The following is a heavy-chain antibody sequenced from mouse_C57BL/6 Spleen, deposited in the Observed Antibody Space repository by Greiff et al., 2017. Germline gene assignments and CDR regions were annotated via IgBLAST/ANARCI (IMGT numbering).Heavy chain of an antibody. CDR1: GYSFTDYN. Sequence: EVQLQQSGPELVKPGASVKISCKASGYSFTDYNMNWVKQSNGKSLEWIGVINPNYGTTSYHQKFKGKATLTVDQSSSTAYMQLNSLTSEDSAVYYCARGGDYAMYWYFDVWGTGTTVTVSS. D-gene: IGHD2-4*01. V-gene: IGHV1-39*01. J-gene: IGHJ1*03. CDR3: ARGGDYAMYWYFDV. CDR2: INPNYGTT.